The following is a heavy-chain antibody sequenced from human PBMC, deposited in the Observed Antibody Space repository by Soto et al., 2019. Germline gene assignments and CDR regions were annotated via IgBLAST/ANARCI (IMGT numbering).Heavy chain of an antibody. V-gene: IGHV4-34*01. CDR2: INHSGST. Sequence: QVQLQQWDAGLLKPSETLSLTCAVYGGSFSGYYWSWIRQPPGKGLEWIGEINHSGSTNYNPSLKSRVTISVDTSKNQFSLKLSSVTAADTAVYYCARGTTRRVVYAIPFDYWGQGTLVTVSS. D-gene: IGHD2-8*02. J-gene: IGHJ4*02. CDR1: GGSFSGYY. CDR3: ARGTTRRVVYAIPFDY.